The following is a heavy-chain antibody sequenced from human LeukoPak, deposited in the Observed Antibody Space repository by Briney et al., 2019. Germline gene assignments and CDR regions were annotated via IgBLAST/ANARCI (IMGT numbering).Heavy chain of an antibody. CDR3: ATTPIECSSSVDDY. CDR1: GGSFSGYY. V-gene: IGHV4-34*01. CDR2: INHSGST. J-gene: IGHJ4*02. D-gene: IGHD6-6*01. Sequence: SETLSLTXAVYGGSFSGYYWSWIRQPPGKGLEWIGEINHSGSTNYNPSLKSRVTISVDTSKNQFSLKLSSVAAADTAVYYCATTPIECSSSVDDYWGQGTLVTVSS.